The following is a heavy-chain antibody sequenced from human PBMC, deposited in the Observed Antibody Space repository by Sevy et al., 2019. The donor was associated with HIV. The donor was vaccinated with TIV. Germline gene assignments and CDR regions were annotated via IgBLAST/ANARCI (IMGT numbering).Heavy chain of an antibody. D-gene: IGHD4-17*01. V-gene: IGHV3-33*01. J-gene: IGHJ4*02. CDR2: MWFDGSNT. CDR3: ARDLEFYDYGDYGPAFMPDY. Sequence: GGSLRLSCAASGFTFSTYGMHWVRQTPGKGLEWVAVMWFDGSNTYYADSVKGRFTISRDIAKNTLHLQINSLRAEDTAVYYCARDLEFYDYGDYGPAFMPDYWGQGTLVTVSS. CDR1: GFTFSTYG.